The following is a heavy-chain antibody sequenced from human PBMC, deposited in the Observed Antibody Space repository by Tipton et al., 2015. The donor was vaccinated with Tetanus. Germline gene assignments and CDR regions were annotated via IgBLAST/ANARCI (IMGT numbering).Heavy chain of an antibody. Sequence: GSLRLSCEASEFLFSSFGMHWVRQAPGKGLEWVSYISSSGSTIYYADSVKGRFTISRDNAKNSLSLQVNSLRAEDTAVYYCARVWGRGQLVTKPNWYFDLWGRGTLVTVSS. J-gene: IGHJ2*01. CDR2: ISSSGSTI. CDR3: ARVWGRGQLVTKPNWYFDL. CDR1: EFLFSSFG. V-gene: IGHV3-48*03. D-gene: IGHD6-6*01.